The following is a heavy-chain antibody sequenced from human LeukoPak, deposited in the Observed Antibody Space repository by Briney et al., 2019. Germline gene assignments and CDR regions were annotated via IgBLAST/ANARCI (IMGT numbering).Heavy chain of an antibody. V-gene: IGHV3-21*06. D-gene: IGHD6-13*01. CDR3: ARGYSGSCDY. J-gene: IGHJ4*02. CDR2: ISTTSTYI. Sequence: GGSLRLSCAASGFTFSSYTMNWVRQAPGKGLEWVSSISTTSTYIYYADSMKGRFTISRDNAKNSLYLQMNSLRAEDTAVYYCARGYSGSCDYWGRGTLVTVSS. CDR1: GFTFSSYT.